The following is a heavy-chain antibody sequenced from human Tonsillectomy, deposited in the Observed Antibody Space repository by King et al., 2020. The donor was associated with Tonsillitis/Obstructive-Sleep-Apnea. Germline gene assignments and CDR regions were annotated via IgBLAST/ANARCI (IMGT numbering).Heavy chain of an antibody. V-gene: IGHV3-30*01. CDR3: ARSTIFGVVINSDYFDY. J-gene: IGHJ4*02. Sequence: VQLVESGGGVVQPGRSLRLSCAASGFTFSSYSMHWVRQAPGKGLEWGAVIFYDGSNKYYPYSGKGRFTISRDNSKNTLYLQMNSLRAEDTAVYYCARSTIFGVVINSDYFDYWGQGTLVTVSS. D-gene: IGHD3-3*01. CDR2: IFYDGSNK. CDR1: GFTFSSYS.